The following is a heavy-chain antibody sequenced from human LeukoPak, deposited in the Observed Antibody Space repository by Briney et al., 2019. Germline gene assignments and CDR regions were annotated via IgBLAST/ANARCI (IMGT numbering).Heavy chain of an antibody. CDR1: GFTFSNAW. CDR3: ARDGYSYRFNRPNWFDP. D-gene: IGHD5-18*01. J-gene: IGHJ5*02. V-gene: IGHV3-33*08. Sequence: GGSLTLSCVASGFTFSNAWMSWVRQAAGKGLEWVAVIWYDGSNKYYADSVKGRFSISRDNAKNTLYLQMNSLRAEYTAVYYCARDGYSYRFNRPNWFDPWGQGTLVTVSS. CDR2: IWYDGSNK.